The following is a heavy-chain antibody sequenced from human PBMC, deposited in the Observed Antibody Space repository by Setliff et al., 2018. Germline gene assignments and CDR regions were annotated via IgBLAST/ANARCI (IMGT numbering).Heavy chain of an antibody. CDR3: ARLRKDYGDYYYFDY. CDR1: GFTFSNYW. J-gene: IGHJ4*02. D-gene: IGHD4-17*01. CDR2: IKQDGSEK. V-gene: IGHV3-7*01. Sequence: LRLSCAASGFTFSNYWMSWVRQAPGKGLEWVANIKQDGSEKYYVDSVKGRFIISRDNAKNSLYLQMNSLRAEDTAVYYCARLRKDYGDYYYFDYWGQGTLVTVSS.